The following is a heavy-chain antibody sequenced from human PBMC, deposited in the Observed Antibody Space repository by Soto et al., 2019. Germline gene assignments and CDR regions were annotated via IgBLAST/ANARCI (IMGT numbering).Heavy chain of an antibody. Sequence: SETLSLTCTVSGGSMSGYSWSWIRQPPGRGLEWIGHISNSGTANYNPSLQSRDTMSVDTSKNQISLEVTYVTAADTAVYYCACSGAGSGDYWGQGTLVTVSS. D-gene: IGHD3-10*01. V-gene: IGHV4-59*01. CDR2: ISNSGTA. J-gene: IGHJ4*02. CDR1: GGSMSGYS. CDR3: ACSGAGSGDY.